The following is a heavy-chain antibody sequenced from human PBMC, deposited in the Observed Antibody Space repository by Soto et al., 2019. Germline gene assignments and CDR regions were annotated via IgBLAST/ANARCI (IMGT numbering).Heavy chain of an antibody. CDR1: GYTFTSYD. D-gene: IGHD6-13*01. J-gene: IGHJ6*02. V-gene: IGHV1-8*01. CDR3: ARLYSSSWPYQGLDV. CDR2: MNPNSGNT. Sequence: QVQLVQSGAEVKKPGASVKVSGKASGYTFTSYDINWVRQATGQGLEWMGWMNPNSGNTGYAQKFQGRVTMTRNTSISTAYMELSSLRSEDTAVYYCARLYSSSWPYQGLDVWGQGTTVTVSS.